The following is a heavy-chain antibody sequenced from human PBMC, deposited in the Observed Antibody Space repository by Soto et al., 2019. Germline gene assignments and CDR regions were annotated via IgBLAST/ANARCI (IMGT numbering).Heavy chain of an antibody. Sequence: GGSLRLSCAASGFTFSDYYMSWIRQAPGKGLEWVSYISSSGSTIYYADSVKGRFTISRDNAKNSLYLQINSLRADDTAVYYCVWFIPSARGVFDYWGQGTLVTVS. CDR1: GFTFSDYY. D-gene: IGHD6-6*01. V-gene: IGHV3-11*01. CDR3: VWFIPSARGVFDY. J-gene: IGHJ4*02. CDR2: ISSSGSTI.